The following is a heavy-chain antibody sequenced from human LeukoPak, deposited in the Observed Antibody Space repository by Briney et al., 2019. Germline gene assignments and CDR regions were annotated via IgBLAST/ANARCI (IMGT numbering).Heavy chain of an antibody. D-gene: IGHD1-26*01. V-gene: IGHV1-46*01. CDR2: INPSGGST. CDR1: GYTFTSYY. CDR3: AGYSGSYYSALEYFQH. Sequence: ASVKVSCKASGYTFTSYYMHWVRQAPGQGLEWMGIINPSGGSTSYAQKFQGRVTMTRDTSTSTVYMELSSLRSEDTAVYYCAGYSGSYYSALEYFQHWGQGTLVTVSS. J-gene: IGHJ1*01.